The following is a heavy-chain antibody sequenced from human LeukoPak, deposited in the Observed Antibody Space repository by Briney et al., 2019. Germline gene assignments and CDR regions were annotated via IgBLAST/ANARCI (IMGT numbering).Heavy chain of an antibody. CDR2: IYYSGTT. V-gene: IGHV4-59*08. CDR3: ARRVAVPGSYYFDY. Sequence: SETLSLTCTVSGGSISSYYWTWIRQPPGKGLEWIGYIYYSGTTKYNPSLKSRVTLSLDTFKNQFSLRLNSVTAADTAVYYCARRVAVPGSYYFDYWSQGTLVTVSS. CDR1: GGSISSYY. D-gene: IGHD2-2*01. J-gene: IGHJ4*02.